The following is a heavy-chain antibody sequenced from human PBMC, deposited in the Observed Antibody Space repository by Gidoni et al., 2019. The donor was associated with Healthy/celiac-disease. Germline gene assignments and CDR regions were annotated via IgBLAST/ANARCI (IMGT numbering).Heavy chain of an antibody. J-gene: IGHJ1*01. CDR2: IYYSGST. V-gene: IGHV4-39*01. CDR1: GGSISSSSYD. CDR3: AIGVSGGSWSLFQH. Sequence: QLQLQESGPGLVKPSETLSLTCPVSGGSISSSSYDWGWIRQPPGKGLEWIGSIYYSGSTYYNPSLKSRVTISVDTSKSQFSLKLSSVTAADTAVYYCAIGVSGGSWSLFQHWGQGTLVTVSS. D-gene: IGHD2-15*01.